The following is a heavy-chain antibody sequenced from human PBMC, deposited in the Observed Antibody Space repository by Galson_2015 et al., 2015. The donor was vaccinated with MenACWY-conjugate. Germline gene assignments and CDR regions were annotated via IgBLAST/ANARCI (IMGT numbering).Heavy chain of an antibody. CDR3: ARVPRYIYGYYDW. V-gene: IGHV3-48*02. J-gene: IGHJ4*02. CDR2: ISSSSSTI. D-gene: IGHD5-18*01. CDR1: GLTFSTYS. Sequence: SLRLSCAASGLTFSTYSMNWVRQAPGKGLEWVSYISSSSSTIYYADSVKGRFTISRDNAKNSLYLQMNTLRDEDTAVYYCARVPRYIYGYYDWWVQGTLVTVSS.